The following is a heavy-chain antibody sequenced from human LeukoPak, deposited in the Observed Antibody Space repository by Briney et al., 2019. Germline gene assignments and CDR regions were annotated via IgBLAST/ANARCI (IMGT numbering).Heavy chain of an antibody. D-gene: IGHD6-19*01. CDR3: AKYGSGWYFIDY. CDR2: ISYDGSNK. Sequence: GGSLRLSCAASGFTFSSYAMHWVRQAPGKGLEWVAVISYDGSNKYYADSVKGRFTISRDKSKNTLYLQMNSLRAEDTAIYYCAKYGSGWYFIDYWGQGTLVTVSS. J-gene: IGHJ4*02. CDR1: GFTFSSYA. V-gene: IGHV3-30-3*02.